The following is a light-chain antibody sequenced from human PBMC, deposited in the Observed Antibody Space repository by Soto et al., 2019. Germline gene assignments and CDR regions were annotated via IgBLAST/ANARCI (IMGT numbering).Light chain of an antibody. CDR2: GAS. Sequence: EIVMTQSPATLSVSPGERATLSCSASQSVGSNLAWYQQKPGQAPRLLIYGASTRATGIPARFSGSGSGPEFTLTISSLQSQDFSTYYCQQYNNRPPQTFGKGTKVE. CDR3: QQYNNRPPQT. CDR1: QSVGSN. V-gene: IGKV3-15*01. J-gene: IGKJ2*01.